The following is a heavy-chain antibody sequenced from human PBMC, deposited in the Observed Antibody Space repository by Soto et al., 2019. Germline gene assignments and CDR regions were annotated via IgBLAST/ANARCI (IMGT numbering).Heavy chain of an antibody. CDR3: ARDRGHLITMIVVGAGEGGALDY. V-gene: IGHV3-21*01. D-gene: IGHD3-22*01. J-gene: IGHJ4*02. CDR1: GFTFSSYS. CDR2: ISSSSSYI. Sequence: GGSLRLSCAASGFTFSSYSMNWVRQAPGKGLEWVSSISSSSSYIYYADSVKGRFTISRDNAKNSLYLQMNSLRAEDTAVYYCARDRGHLITMIVVGAGEGGALDYWGQGTLVTVSS.